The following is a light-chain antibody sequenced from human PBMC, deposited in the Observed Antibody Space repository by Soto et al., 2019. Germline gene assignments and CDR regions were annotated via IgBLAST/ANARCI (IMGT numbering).Light chain of an antibody. CDR3: SSYTRSSTLEV. CDR1: SSDDGGYNY. J-gene: IGLJ2*01. CDR2: DVS. V-gene: IGLV2-14*01. Sequence: QSALTQPASVSGSPGQSITISCTGTSSDDGGYNYVSWYQQHPGKAPKLMIYDVSNRPSGVSNRFSGSKSGNTASLTISGLQAEDESDYYSSSYTRSSTLEVFGGGTKLTVL.